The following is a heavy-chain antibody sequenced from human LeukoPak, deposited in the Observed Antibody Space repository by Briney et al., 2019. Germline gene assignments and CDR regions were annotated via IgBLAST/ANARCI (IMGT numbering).Heavy chain of an antibody. V-gene: IGHV1-2*02. Sequence: GASVKVSCKASGYTFTNYAINWVRQAPGQGLEWMGWISPNSGGTNYAQKFQGRVTMTRDTSISTAYMELSRLRSDDTAVYFCAREPPATGYYDYWGQGTLVTVSS. J-gene: IGHJ4*02. CDR1: GYTFTNYA. D-gene: IGHD3-9*01. CDR2: ISPNSGGT. CDR3: AREPPATGYYDY.